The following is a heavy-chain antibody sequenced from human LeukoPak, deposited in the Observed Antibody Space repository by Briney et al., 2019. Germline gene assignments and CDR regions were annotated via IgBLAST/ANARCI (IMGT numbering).Heavy chain of an antibody. CDR2: IVVGSGNT. CDR3: AAGVGYCGSTNCHPYNYYYGMDV. J-gene: IGHJ6*02. Sequence: GTSVKVSCKASGFTLSSSAMQWVRQAREQRLEWKGWIVVGSGNTNHAQKYQERVTITRGMSTSTAYMELSSLRSDDTAVYYCAAGVGYCGSTNCHPYNYYYGMDVWGQGTTVTVSS. D-gene: IGHD2-2*03. V-gene: IGHV1-58*02. CDR1: GFTLSSSA.